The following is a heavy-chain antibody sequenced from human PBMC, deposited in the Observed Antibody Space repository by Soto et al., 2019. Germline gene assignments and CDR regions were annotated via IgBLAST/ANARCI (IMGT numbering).Heavy chain of an antibody. CDR2: IYPGDSHS. CDR3: VRSVGSTTGWFDP. Sequence: GESLKISCQGSGYSFTNYWIGWVRQLPGKGLEWMGFIYPGDSHSRYSRSSEGQVTISADKSSSTAYLHWSSLKASDTAMYYCVRSVGSTTGWFDPWGQGTLVTVSS. D-gene: IGHD1-26*01. J-gene: IGHJ5*02. CDR1: GYSFTNYW. V-gene: IGHV5-51*01.